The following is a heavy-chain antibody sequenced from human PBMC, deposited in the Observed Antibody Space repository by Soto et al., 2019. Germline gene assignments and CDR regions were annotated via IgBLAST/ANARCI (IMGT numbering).Heavy chain of an antibody. V-gene: IGHV3-23*01. CDR1: GFTFTDHA. D-gene: IGHD1-26*01. Sequence: PGGSLRLSCAVSGFTFTDHAMTWVRQAPGKGLEWVSTTSNNGDRTFYADSVKGRFTVSTDRTNNTLYLQMNSLRADDTAVYFCARERPAGSYDYWGRGTLVTVSS. J-gene: IGHJ4*02. CDR2: TSNNGDRT. CDR3: ARERPAGSYDY.